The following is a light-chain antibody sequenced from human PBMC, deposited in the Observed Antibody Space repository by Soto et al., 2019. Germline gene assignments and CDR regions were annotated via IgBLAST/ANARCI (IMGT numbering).Light chain of an antibody. Sequence: EIVMTQSPATLSVSPGERATLSCRASHSVGSNLAWYQHKPGQAPRVLIYGASTRATGIPARFSGSGSGTEFTLTISSLQSEDFATYYCQQTSAFPRTFGQGTKVDVK. CDR3: QQTSAFPRT. V-gene: IGKV3-15*01. J-gene: IGKJ1*01. CDR1: HSVGSN. CDR2: GAS.